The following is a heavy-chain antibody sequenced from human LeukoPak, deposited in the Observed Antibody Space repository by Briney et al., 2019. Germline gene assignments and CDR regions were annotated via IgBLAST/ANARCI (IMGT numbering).Heavy chain of an antibody. D-gene: IGHD1-1*01. CDR3: EEPGSGSNYYMDV. CDR2: IRYDGSNT. V-gene: IGHV3-30*02. CDR1: GFPFTSYG. Sequence: PGGSLRLSCAAPGFPFTSYGMSWVRQAPGKGLEWLAYIRYDGSNTKYADSVKGRSTISRDNSKNTLDLQMNSLRAEDTAVYYCEEPGSGSNYYMDVWGKGTTVTVSS. J-gene: IGHJ6*03.